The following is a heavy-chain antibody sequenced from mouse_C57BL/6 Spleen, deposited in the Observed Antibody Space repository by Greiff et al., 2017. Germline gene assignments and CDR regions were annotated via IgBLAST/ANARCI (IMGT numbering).Heavy chain of an antibody. CDR3: TRRGAIYYDYDWYFDV. V-gene: IGHV1-15*01. J-gene: IGHJ1*03. Sequence: QVQLQQSGAELVRPGASVTLSCKASGYTFTDYEMHWVKQTPVHGLEWIGAIDPETGGTAYNQKFKGKAILTADKSSSTAYMELRSLTSEDSAVYYCTRRGAIYYDYDWYFDVWGTGTTVTVSS. D-gene: IGHD2-4*01. CDR1: GYTFTDYE. CDR2: IDPETGGT.